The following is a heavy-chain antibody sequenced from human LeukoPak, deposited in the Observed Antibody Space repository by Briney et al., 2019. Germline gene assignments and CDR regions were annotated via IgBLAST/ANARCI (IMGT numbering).Heavy chain of an antibody. V-gene: IGHV3-23*01. D-gene: IGHD5-24*01. J-gene: IGHJ3*02. CDR3: ARRAYNWGAFDI. Sequence: GGSLRLSCAASGFTFSSYAMNWVRQAPGKGLEWVSTISPSGGDTYYADSVKGRFTISKDISKNTLYLQMNSLRAEDTAVYYCARRAYNWGAFDIWGQGTMVTVSS. CDR2: ISPSGGDT. CDR1: GFTFSSYA.